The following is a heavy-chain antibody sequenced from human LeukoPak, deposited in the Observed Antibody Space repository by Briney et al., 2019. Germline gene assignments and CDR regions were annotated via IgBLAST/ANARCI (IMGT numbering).Heavy chain of an antibody. CDR1: GYTFTSYG. D-gene: IGHD4-23*01. J-gene: IGHJ4*02. V-gene: IGHV1-18*01. CDR2: ISAYNGNT. Sequence: ASVKVSCKASGYTFTSYGISWVRQAPGQGLEWMGWISAYNGNTNYAQKLQGRVTMTTDTSTSTAYMELRSLRSDDTAVYYCARDLNPLTVVTPHADYWGQGTLVTVSS. CDR3: ARDLNPLTVVTPHADY.